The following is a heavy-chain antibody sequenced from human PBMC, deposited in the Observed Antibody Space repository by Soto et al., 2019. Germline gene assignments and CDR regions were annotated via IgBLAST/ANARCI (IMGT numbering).Heavy chain of an antibody. D-gene: IGHD3-9*01. J-gene: IGHJ6*03. Sequence: SETLSLTCTVSGGSLSSSSYYWGWFRQPPGKGLEWIGSIYYSGSTYYIPSHKRRVTISVDSTKNQFSLRLSSVTAADTAVYYCARLGTVLRYFDWLAEDYYYYYMDVWGKGTTVTVS. V-gene: IGHV4-39*01. CDR1: GGSLSSSSYY. CDR2: IYYSGST. CDR3: ARLGTVLRYFDWLAEDYYYYYMDV.